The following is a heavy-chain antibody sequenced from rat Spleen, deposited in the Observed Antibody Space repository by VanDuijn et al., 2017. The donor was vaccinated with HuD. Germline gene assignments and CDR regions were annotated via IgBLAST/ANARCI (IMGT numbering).Heavy chain of an antibody. Sequence: EVQLQESGPGLVKPSQSLSLTCSVTGHSITSSYRWNWIRKFPGNKLEWMGYINSAGSTNYNPSPKSRISITRDTSKNQFFLQLSSVTTEDTATYYCVLTGSSFDYWGQGVMVTVSS. CDR2: INSAGST. J-gene: IGHJ2*01. V-gene: IGHV3-3*01. CDR3: VLTGSSFDY. CDR1: GHSITSSYR. D-gene: IGHD5-1*01.